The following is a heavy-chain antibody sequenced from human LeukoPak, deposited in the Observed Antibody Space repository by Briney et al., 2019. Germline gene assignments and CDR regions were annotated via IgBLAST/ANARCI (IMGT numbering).Heavy chain of an antibody. V-gene: IGHV1-2*02. CDR1: GYTFTGYY. CDR2: INPNSGGT. CDR3: ARAPPIIPSAIGAFDI. J-gene: IGHJ3*02. D-gene: IGHD2-2*01. Sequence: ASVKVSCKASGYTFTGYYMHWVRQAPGQGLEWMGWINPNSGGTNYAQKFQGRVTMTRDTSISTAYMELSRLRSDDTAVYYCARAPPIIPSAIGAFDIWGQGTMVTVSS.